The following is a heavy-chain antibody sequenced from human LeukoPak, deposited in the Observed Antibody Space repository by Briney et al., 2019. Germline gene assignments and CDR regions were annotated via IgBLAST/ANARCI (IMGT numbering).Heavy chain of an antibody. V-gene: IGHV4-34*01. J-gene: IGHJ4*02. Sequence: SETLSLTCAVYGGSFSGYYWSWIRQPPGKGLEWIGEINHSGSTNYNPSLKSRVTISVDTSKNQFSLKLSSVTAADTAVYYCARRVWFGELVDYWGQGTLVTVSS. D-gene: IGHD3-10*01. CDR1: GGSFSGYY. CDR2: INHSGST. CDR3: ARRVWFGELVDY.